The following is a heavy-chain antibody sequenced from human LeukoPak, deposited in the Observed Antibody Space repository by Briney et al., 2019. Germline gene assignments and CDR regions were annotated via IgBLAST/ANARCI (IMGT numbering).Heavy chain of an antibody. V-gene: IGHV3-9*03. CDR2: ISWNSGSI. Sequence: GRSLRLSCAASGFTFDDYAMHWVRQAPGKGLEWVSGISWNSGSIGYADSVKGRFTISRDNAKNSLYLQMNSLRAEDMALYYCAKGLKGHLSYHYNPFDYRGQGTLVTVSS. D-gene: IGHD1-14*01. J-gene: IGHJ4*02. CDR1: GFTFDDYA. CDR3: AKGLKGHLSYHYNPFDY.